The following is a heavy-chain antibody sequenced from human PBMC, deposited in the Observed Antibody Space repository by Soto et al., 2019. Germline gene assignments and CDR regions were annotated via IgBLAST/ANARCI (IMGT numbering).Heavy chain of an antibody. CDR2: IYYSGST. Sequence: LSLTGTVAGGSISSYYWSWIRQPPGKGLEWIGYIYYSGSTNYNPSLKSRVTISVDTSKNQFSLKLSSVTAADTAVYYCARGRGELLGWGQGTLVTVSS. CDR1: GGSISSYY. V-gene: IGHV4-59*01. CDR3: ARGRGELLG. D-gene: IGHD1-26*01. J-gene: IGHJ4*02.